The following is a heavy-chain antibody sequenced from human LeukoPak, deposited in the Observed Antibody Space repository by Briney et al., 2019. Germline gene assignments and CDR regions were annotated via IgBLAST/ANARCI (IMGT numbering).Heavy chain of an antibody. Sequence: ASVKVSCKASGYTFTSYYMHWVRQAPGQGLEWMGWISTYNGNTNYAQKLQGRVTMTTDTSTSTAYMELRSLRSDDTAVYYCAREDSSGYYYGYYYMDVWGKGTTVTISS. V-gene: IGHV1-18*04. CDR3: AREDSSGYYYGYYYMDV. D-gene: IGHD3-22*01. CDR1: GYTFTSYY. J-gene: IGHJ6*03. CDR2: ISTYNGNT.